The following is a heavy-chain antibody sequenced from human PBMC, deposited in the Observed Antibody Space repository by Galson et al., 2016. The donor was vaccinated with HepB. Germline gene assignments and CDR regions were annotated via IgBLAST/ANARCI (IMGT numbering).Heavy chain of an antibody. J-gene: IGHJ6*02. Sequence: QSGAEVKKPGESLKISCKGSGYIFNNFWVAWVRQMPGKGLEWMGIIYPGDSHSRYSPSLQGQVTISADKSINTAYLQWSSLTASDTAVYYCATTHSGATDYYYYAMDVWGQGTTVTVSS. CDR3: ATTHSGATDYYYYAMDV. D-gene: IGHD2-15*01. V-gene: IGHV5-51*01. CDR1: GYIFNNFW. CDR2: IYPGDSHS.